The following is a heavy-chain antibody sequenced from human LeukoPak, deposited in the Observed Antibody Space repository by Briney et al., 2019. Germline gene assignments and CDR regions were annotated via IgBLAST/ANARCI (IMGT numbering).Heavy chain of an antibody. CDR2: ISAYNGNT. D-gene: IGHD3-10*01. Sequence: ASVKVSCKASGYTFTSYGISWVRQAPGQGLEWMGWISAYNGNTNYAQKLQGRVTITTDTSTSTAYMELRSLRSDDTAVYYCAREGQNYYGSGSYPRDWGQGTLVTVSS. CDR1: GYTFTSYG. J-gene: IGHJ4*02. V-gene: IGHV1-18*01. CDR3: AREGQNYYGSGSYPRD.